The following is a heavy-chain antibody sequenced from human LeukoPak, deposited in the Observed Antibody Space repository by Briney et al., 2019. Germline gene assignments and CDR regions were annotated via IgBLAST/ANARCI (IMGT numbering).Heavy chain of an antibody. J-gene: IGHJ4*02. CDR2: IYYSGST. Sequence: PSETLSLTCTVSGGSISSGGYYWGWIRQPPGKGLEWIGSIYYSGSTYYNPSLKSRVTISVDPSKNQFSLKLSSVTAADTAVYYCARRGSRIAAREEYWGQGTLVTVSS. CDR3: ARRGSRIAAREEY. D-gene: IGHD6-6*01. V-gene: IGHV4-39*01. CDR1: GGSISSGGYY.